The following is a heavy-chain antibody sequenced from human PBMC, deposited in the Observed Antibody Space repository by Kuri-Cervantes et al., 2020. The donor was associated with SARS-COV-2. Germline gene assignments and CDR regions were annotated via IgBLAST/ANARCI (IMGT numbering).Heavy chain of an antibody. J-gene: IGHJ5*02. V-gene: IGHV3-23*01. CDR2: ISGSGGST. CDR3: ARASDYYDSSGYYYDGAFDP. Sequence: GESLKISCAASGFTVSSSYAMSWVRQAPGKGLEWVSAISGSGGSTYYADSVKGRFTISRDNSKNTLYLQMNSLRAEDTAVYYCARASDYYDSSGYYYDGAFDPWGQGTLVTVSS. CDR1: GFTVSSSYA. D-gene: IGHD3-22*01.